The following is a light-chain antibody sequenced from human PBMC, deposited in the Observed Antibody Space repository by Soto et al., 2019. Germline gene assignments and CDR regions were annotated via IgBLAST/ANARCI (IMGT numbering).Light chain of an antibody. J-gene: IGKJ5*01. Sequence: EIVLTQSPGTLSLSPQERATLSCRARQSGTSTYLAWYHQTPGQAPRILIYGASSRATSIPDGFSGSGSGTDVTFTLSRLEPEDFAVYYCQQYGSSLITFGQGTRLDI. V-gene: IGKV3-20*01. CDR2: GAS. CDR1: QSGTSTY. CDR3: QQYGSSLIT.